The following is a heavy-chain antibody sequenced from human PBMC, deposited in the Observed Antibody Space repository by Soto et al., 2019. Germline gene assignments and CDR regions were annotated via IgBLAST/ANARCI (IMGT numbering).Heavy chain of an antibody. V-gene: IGHV4-39*07. Sequence: SETLSLTCIVSGGSISSSSYYWGWIRQPPGKGLEWIGSIYYSGSTYYNPSLKSRVTISIDTSKNQFFLNLNSVTAADTAVYYCARNGDYALDYWGQGSLVTVSS. CDR2: IYYSGST. CDR1: GGSISSSSYY. D-gene: IGHD4-17*01. CDR3: ARNGDYALDY. J-gene: IGHJ4*02.